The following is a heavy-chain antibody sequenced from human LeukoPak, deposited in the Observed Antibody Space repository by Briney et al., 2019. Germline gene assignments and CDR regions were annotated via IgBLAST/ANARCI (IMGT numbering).Heavy chain of an antibody. CDR2: IYYSGST. D-gene: IGHD6-13*01. J-gene: IGHJ4*02. CDR1: GGSIGSSTYY. V-gene: IGHV4-39*01. CDR3: ATISSSWLNYFDY. Sequence: LETLSLTCTVSGGSIGSSTYYWGWIRQPPGKGLEWIGNIYYSGSTYYSPSLKSRVTISVDTSKNQFSLKLSSVTASDAAVYYRATISSSWLNYFDYWGQGTLVTVSS.